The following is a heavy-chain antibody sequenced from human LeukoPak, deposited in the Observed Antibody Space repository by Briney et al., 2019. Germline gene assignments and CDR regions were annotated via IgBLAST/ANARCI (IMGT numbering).Heavy chain of an antibody. D-gene: IGHD1-26*01. J-gene: IGHJ4*02. CDR2: ISWNSGSI. CDR3: AKDIAGSFMNYFDY. V-gene: IGHV3-9*01. CDR1: GFTFDDYA. Sequence: GGSLRLSCAASGFTFDDYAMHWVRQAPGKGLEWVSGISWNSGSIGYADSVKGRFTISRDNAKNSLYLQMNSPRAEDTALYYCAKDIAGSFMNYFDYWGQGTLVTVSS.